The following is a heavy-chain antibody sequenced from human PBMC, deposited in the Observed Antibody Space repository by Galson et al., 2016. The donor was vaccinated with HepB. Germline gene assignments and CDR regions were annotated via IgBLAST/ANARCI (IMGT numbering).Heavy chain of an antibody. Sequence: QSGAEVKKPGESLKISCSTSGYNFATYWIGWVRQVSGKGLEWMGVIYPGNSHTIYNPTFQGQVTISADKSITTAYLQWSSLKASDTAMYYCAGQGGTSFDYWDQGTLLTVSS. CDR2: IYPGNSHT. CDR3: AGQGGTSFDY. V-gene: IGHV5-51*01. J-gene: IGHJ4*02. CDR1: GYNFATYW. D-gene: IGHD2-2*01.